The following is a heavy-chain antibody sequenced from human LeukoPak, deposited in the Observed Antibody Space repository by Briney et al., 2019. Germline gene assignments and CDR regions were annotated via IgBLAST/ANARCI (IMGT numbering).Heavy chain of an antibody. CDR2: IKEDGSDK. V-gene: IGHV3-7*01. CDR3: ASAAGWEFGY. J-gene: IGHJ4*02. Sequence: GGSLRLSCVASVSSGLTRWMNWVRQAPGKGLEWGAIIKEDGSDKYYVDSVKRRFTISRDNAKNSVYLQMNSLRVEDTAVYYCASAAGWEFGYWGQGTLVTVSS. D-gene: IGHD1-26*01. CDR1: VSSGLTRW.